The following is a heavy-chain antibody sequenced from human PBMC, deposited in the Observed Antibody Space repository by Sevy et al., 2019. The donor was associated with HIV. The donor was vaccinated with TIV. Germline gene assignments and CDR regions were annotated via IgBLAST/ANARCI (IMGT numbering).Heavy chain of an antibody. J-gene: IGHJ3*02. V-gene: IGHV4-31*03. Sequence: SETLSLTCTVSGGSISSGGYYWSWIRQHPGKGLEWIGYIYYSGSTYYNPSLKSRVTISVDTSKNQFSLKLSSVTAADTAVYYCARDRPKRRWLQSPSLGSAFDIWGQGTMVTVSS. CDR3: ARDRPKRRWLQSPSLGSAFDI. CDR1: GGSISSGGYY. CDR2: IYYSGST. D-gene: IGHD5-12*01.